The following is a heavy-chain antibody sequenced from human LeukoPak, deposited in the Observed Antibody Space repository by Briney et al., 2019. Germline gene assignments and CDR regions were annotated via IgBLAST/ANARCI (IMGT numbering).Heavy chain of an antibody. Sequence: GGSLRLSCAASGFTFSSYGMHWVRQAPGKGLEWVAVIWYDGSNKYYADSVKGRFTISRDNSKNTLYLQMNSLRAEDTAVYYCARGYSGWSREVWYFDVWGRGTLVTVSS. CDR2: IWYDGSNK. J-gene: IGHJ2*01. CDR1: GFTFSSYG. V-gene: IGHV3-33*01. CDR3: ARGYSGWSREVWYFDV. D-gene: IGHD6-19*01.